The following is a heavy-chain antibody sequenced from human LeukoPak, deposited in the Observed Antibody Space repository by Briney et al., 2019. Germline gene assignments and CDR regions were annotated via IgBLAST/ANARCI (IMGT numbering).Heavy chain of an antibody. J-gene: IGHJ5*02. CDR1: GYSFTSYW. Sequence: GESLKISCKGSGYSFTSYWIGWVRQMPGKGLEWMGIIYPGDSDTRYSPSFQGQVTISADKSISTAYLQWSSLKASDTAMYYCARQNWGSPELYGWFDPWGQGTLVTVSS. CDR3: ARQNWGSPELYGWFDP. V-gene: IGHV5-51*01. CDR2: IYPGDSDT. D-gene: IGHD7-27*01.